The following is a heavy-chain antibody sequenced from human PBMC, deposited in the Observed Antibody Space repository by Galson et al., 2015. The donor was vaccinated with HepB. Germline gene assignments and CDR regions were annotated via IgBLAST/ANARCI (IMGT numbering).Heavy chain of an antibody. J-gene: IGHJ2*01. CDR1: GGSISSGSYY. Sequence: TLSLTCTVSGGSISSGSYYWSWIRQPAGKGLEWIGRIYTSGSTNYNPSLKSRVTMSVDTSKNQFSLKLSSVTAADTAVYYCARANYYDSSGYYYVQGYFDLWGRGTLVTVSS. V-gene: IGHV4-61*02. CDR2: IYTSGST. CDR3: ARANYYDSSGYYYVQGYFDL. D-gene: IGHD3-22*01.